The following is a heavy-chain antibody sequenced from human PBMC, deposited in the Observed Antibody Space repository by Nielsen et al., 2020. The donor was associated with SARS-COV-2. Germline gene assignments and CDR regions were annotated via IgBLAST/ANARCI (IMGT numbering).Heavy chain of an antibody. CDR2: IYYSGST. CDR3: ARDGSGSFDY. CDR1: GGSISSYY. V-gene: IGHV4-59*12. Sequence: SETLSLTCTVSGGSISSYYWSWIRQPPGKGLEWIGYIYYSGSTNYNPSLKSRVTISVDTSKNQFSLKLSSVTAADTAVYYCARDGSGSFDYWGQGTLVTVSS. J-gene: IGHJ4*02.